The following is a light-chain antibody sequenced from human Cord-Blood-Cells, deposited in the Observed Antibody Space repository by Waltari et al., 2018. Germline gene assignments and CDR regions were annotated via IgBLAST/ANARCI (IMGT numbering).Light chain of an antibody. V-gene: IGLV2-23*03. J-gene: IGLJ3*02. CDR2: EGS. CDR3: CSYAGSSTFRV. CDR1: SSDVGSYNL. Sequence: QSALTQPASVSGSPGQSSTISCTGTSSDVGSYNLVSWYQQHPGKDPKLMIYEGSKRPSGVSNRFSGSKSGNTASLTISGLQAEDEADYYCCSYAGSSTFRVFGGGTKLTVL.